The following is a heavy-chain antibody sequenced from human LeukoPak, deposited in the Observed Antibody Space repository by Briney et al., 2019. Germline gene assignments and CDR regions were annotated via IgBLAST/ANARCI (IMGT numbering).Heavy chain of an antibody. D-gene: IGHD1-14*01. CDR1: GGSFSGYY. V-gene: IGHV4-59*10. CDR2: IYTSGST. Sequence: SETLSLTCAVYGGSFSGYYWSWIRQPAGKGLEWIGRIYTSGSTNYNPSLKSRVTMSVDTSKNQFSLKLSSVTAADTAVYYCATFRTGYFDYWGQGTLVTVSS. J-gene: IGHJ4*02. CDR3: ATFRTGYFDY.